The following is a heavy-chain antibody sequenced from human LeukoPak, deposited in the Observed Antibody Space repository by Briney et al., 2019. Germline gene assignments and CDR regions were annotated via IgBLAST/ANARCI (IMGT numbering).Heavy chain of an antibody. CDR1: GYTFTSYA. V-gene: IGHV1-18*01. D-gene: IGHD3-22*01. CDR2: ISVYKGNT. Sequence: AAGNLSCKASGYTFTSYAFSWVRQAPGQGLEWMGWISVYKGNTNYAQKLQGSVTMTIETSTSTAYMELRSLRSDDTAVYYCARQHSSGYYSPHYYYGMDVWGQGTTVTVSS. J-gene: IGHJ6*02. CDR3: ARQHSSGYYSPHYYYGMDV.